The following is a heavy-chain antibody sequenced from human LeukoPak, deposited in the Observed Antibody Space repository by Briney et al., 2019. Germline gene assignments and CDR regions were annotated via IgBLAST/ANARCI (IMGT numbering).Heavy chain of an antibody. Sequence: GASVKVSRKASGGTFSSYAISWVRQAPGQGLEWMGGIIPIFGTANYAQKFQGRVTITADESTSTAYMELSSLRSEDTAVYYCAYYYGSGTYYFDYWGQGTLVTVSS. D-gene: IGHD3-10*01. V-gene: IGHV1-69*13. J-gene: IGHJ4*02. CDR3: AYYYGSGTYYFDY. CDR1: GGTFSSYA. CDR2: IIPIFGTA.